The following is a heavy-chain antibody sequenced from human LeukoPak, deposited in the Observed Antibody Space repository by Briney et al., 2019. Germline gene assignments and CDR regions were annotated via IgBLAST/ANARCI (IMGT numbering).Heavy chain of an antibody. V-gene: IGHV1-2*02. Sequence: ASVKVSCKASGYTFTGYYMHWVRQAPGQGLEWMGWINPNSGGTNYAQKFQGRVTMTRDTSISTAYMELSRLRSDDTAVYYCAREIQLWQIMMTYYFDYWGQGTLATVSS. CDR2: INPNSGGT. CDR3: AREIQLWQIMMTYYFDY. CDR1: GYTFTGYY. D-gene: IGHD5-18*01. J-gene: IGHJ4*02.